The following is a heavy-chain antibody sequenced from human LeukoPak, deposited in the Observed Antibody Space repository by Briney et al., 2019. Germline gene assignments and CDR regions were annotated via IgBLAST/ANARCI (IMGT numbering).Heavy chain of an antibody. V-gene: IGHV4-34*01. CDR3: ARSQYRADAFDI. Sequence: PSETLSLTCAVYGGPFSGYYWSWIRQPPGEGLEWIGEINHSGSTNYNPSLKSRVTISVDTSKNQFSLKLSSVTAADTAVYYCARSQYRADAFDIWGQGTMVTVSS. CDR2: INHSGST. J-gene: IGHJ3*02. CDR1: GGPFSGYY. D-gene: IGHD2-2*01.